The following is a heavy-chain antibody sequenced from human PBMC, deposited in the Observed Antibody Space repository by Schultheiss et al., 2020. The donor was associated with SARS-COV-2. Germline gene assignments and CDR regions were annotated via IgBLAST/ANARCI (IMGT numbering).Heavy chain of an antibody. J-gene: IGHJ5*02. V-gene: IGHV3-74*01. CDR2: INSDGSST. D-gene: IGHD3-22*01. CDR1: GFTFSSYW. Sequence: GGSLRLSCAASGFTFSSYWMHWVRQAPGKGLVWVSRINSDGSSTSYADSVKGRFTISRDNAKNTLYLQMNSLRAEDTAVYYCARGPDPYDSSGYYYGNWFDPWGQGTLVTVSS. CDR3: ARGPDPYDSSGYYYGNWFDP.